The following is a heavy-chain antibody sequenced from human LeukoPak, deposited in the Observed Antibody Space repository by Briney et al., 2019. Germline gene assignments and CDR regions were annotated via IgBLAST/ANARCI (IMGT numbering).Heavy chain of an antibody. CDR3: ARVIRYSSSWLPDY. Sequence: SETLSLTCAVYGGSFSGYYWSWIRQPPGKGLEWIGEINQSGSTNYNPSLKSRVTISVDTSKNQFSLKLSSVTAADTAVYYCARVIRYSSSWLPDYWGQGTLVTVSS. J-gene: IGHJ4*02. CDR1: GGSFSGYY. V-gene: IGHV4-34*01. D-gene: IGHD6-13*01. CDR2: INQSGST.